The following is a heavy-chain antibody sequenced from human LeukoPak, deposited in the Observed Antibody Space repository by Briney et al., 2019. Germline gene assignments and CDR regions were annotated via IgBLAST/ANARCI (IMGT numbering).Heavy chain of an antibody. V-gene: IGHV4-59*12. CDR3: ASGGGGSGWYYFDY. J-gene: IGHJ4*02. CDR1: GGSISSCY. D-gene: IGHD6-19*01. Sequence: SETLSLTCTVSGGSISSCYWSWIRQPPGKGLEWIGYIYYSGSTNYNPSLKSRVTISVDTSKNQFSLKLSSVTAADTAVYYCASGGGGSGWYYFDYWGQGTLVTVSS. CDR2: IYYSGST.